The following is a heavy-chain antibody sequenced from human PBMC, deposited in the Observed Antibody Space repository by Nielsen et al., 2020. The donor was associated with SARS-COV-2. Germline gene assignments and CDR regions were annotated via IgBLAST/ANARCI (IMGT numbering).Heavy chain of an antibody. J-gene: IGHJ5*02. CDR2: ISSDGNKK. Sequence: GESLKISCAGSGFSFGSHWMSWVRQAPGKGLEWVAVISSDGNKKNYADSVKGRFTISRDNSKSTLYLQMNSLRPDDTAVYFCARDRLWVGEVSWGQGTLVTVSS. D-gene: IGHD3-10*01. CDR3: ARDRLWVGEVS. CDR1: GFSFGSHW. V-gene: IGHV3-30-3*01.